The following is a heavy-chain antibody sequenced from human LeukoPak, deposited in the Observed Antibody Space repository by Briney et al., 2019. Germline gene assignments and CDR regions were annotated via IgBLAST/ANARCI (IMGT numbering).Heavy chain of an antibody. CDR3: VKFRVEWFGDPEDY. Sequence: GGSLRLSCAASGFSFGTFWMSWVRQAPGKGLEWVANIKQDGNEKYYVDSVKGRFTISRDNAKNSLYLQMNSLRAEDTAVYYCVKFRVEWFGDPEDYWGQGTLVTVSS. J-gene: IGHJ4*02. CDR1: GFSFGTFW. V-gene: IGHV3-7*03. CDR2: IKQDGNEK. D-gene: IGHD3-10*01.